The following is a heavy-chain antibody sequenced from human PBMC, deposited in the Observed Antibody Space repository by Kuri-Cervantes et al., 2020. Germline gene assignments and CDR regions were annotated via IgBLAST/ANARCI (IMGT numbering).Heavy chain of an antibody. CDR2: IYYSGST. Sequence: GSLRLSCTVSGGSISSYYWSWIRQPPGKGLEWIGYIYYSGSTNYNPSLKSRVTISVDTSKNQFSLKLSSVTAADTAVYYCARRQIVVVTAIHDAFDIWGQGTMVTVSS. V-gene: IGHV4-59*12. J-gene: IGHJ3*02. CDR1: GGSISSYY. CDR3: ARRQIVVVTAIHDAFDI. D-gene: IGHD2-21*02.